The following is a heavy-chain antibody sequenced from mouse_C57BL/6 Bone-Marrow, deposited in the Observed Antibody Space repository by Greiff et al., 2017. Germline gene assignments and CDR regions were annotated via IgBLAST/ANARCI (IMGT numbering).Heavy chain of an antibody. CDR2: IDPSDSYT. J-gene: IGHJ4*01. CDR1: GYTFTSYW. D-gene: IGHD2-1*01. Sequence: QVQLQQPGAELVKPGASVKLSCKASGYTFTSYWMQWVKQRPGQGLEWIGEIDPSDSYTNYNQKFKGKATLTVDTSSSTAYMQLSSLTSEDSAVYYCAGKGEAMDYWGQGTSVTVSS. CDR3: AGKGEAMDY. V-gene: IGHV1-50*01.